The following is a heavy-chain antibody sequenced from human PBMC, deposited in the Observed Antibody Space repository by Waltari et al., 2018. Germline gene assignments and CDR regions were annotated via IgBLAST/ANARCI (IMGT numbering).Heavy chain of an antibody. Sequence: QVQLVQSGSELKKPGASVKVSCKASGYRFTYHAMNWVRQAPGHGLQFLGWINTNTHNPFYERGFAGRFVFSLDTSISTVYLEINSLKTEDNAVYYCARELLGGGAFDSWGQGTLVSVSS. D-gene: IGHD3-16*01. J-gene: IGHJ4*02. CDR3: ARELLGGGAFDS. CDR2: INTNTHNP. CDR1: GYRFTYHA. V-gene: IGHV7-4-1*02.